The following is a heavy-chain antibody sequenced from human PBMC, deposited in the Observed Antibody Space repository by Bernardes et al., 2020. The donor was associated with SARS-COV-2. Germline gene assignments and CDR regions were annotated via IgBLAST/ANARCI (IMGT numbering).Heavy chain of an antibody. CDR2: IWFDGSQK. CDR1: GFSFSTYD. V-gene: IGHV3-30*02. D-gene: IGHD5-12*01. J-gene: IGHJ5*02. Sequence: GGSLRLSCAASGFSFSTYDMHWVRQAPGKGLEWVAFIWFDGSQKHYADSVKGRFTVTRDGSKNTLYLQMNSLRADDTAVYYCATDVAGEYSTWGPGTLVTVSS. CDR3: ATDVAGEYST.